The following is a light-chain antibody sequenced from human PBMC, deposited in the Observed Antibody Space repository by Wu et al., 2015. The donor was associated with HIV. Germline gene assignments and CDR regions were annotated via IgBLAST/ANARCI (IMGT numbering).Light chain of an antibody. J-gene: IGKJ5*01. Sequence: PGERATLSCRASQSVSSYLAWYQQEPGQAPRLLIYDASNRATDIPARFSGSGSGTDFTLIISSLEPEDFAVYYCQQRSNWPPITFGQGTRLEIK. CDR3: QQRSNWPPIT. CDR2: DAS. V-gene: IGKV3-11*01. CDR1: QSVSSY.